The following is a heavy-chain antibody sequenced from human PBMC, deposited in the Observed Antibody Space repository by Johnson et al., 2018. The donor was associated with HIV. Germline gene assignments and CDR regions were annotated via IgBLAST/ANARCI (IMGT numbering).Heavy chain of an antibody. V-gene: IGHV3-20*04. CDR3: ARADGLVGDRAFDI. J-gene: IGHJ3*02. CDR2: INWNGGST. Sequence: VQLVESGGGLVKAGGSLRLSCAASGFTFDDYGMSWVRQAPGKGLEWVSGINWNGGSTGYADSVKGRFTISRDNAKNSLYLQMNSLRAEDTALYYCARADGLVGDRAFDIWGQGTMVTVSS. CDR1: GFTFDDYG. D-gene: IGHD1-26*01.